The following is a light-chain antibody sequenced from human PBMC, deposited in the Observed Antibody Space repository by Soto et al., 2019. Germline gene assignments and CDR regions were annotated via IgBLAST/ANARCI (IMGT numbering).Light chain of an antibody. CDR1: LSVLYSSNNKNY. CDR3: QQYYFTPLT. Sequence: DIVMTLSPDPLTVALGESVDLNGKCILSVLYSSNNKNYLAWYQQKPGQPPKLLIYWASTRESGVPDRFSGSGSGTDFTLTMSSLQAEDVAVYYCQQYYFTPLTFGGGTKVDIK. J-gene: IGKJ4*01. CDR2: WAS. V-gene: IGKV4-1*01.